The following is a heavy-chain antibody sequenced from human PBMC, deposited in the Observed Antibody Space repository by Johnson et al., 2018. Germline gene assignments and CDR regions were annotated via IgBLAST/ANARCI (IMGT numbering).Heavy chain of an antibody. CDR1: GFNVSDNY. V-gene: IGHV3-53*01. CDR3: ASGLLGDGYIDGDCES. CDR2: LYSGGNT. D-gene: IGHD5-24*01. Sequence: EVQLVESGGGLIQPGGSLRLSCAASGFNVSDNYMTWVRQAPGKGLEWVSILYSGGNTYSADSVKGRFTISRDNSKNTLYLKMNSLRAEDTAVYFCASGLLGDGYIDGDCESGGQGTMLTVAS. J-gene: IGHJ3*01.